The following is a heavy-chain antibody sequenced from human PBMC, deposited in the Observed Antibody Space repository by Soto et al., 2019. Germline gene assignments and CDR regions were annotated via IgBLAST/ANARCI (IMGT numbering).Heavy chain of an antibody. CDR3: ARESGGSDP. Sequence: QVQLVQSGAEVKKAGASVKVSCKASGYTFTSWRITWVRQAPGQGLEYMGWINPDNGKTNHAQKFQGRLTMATDTSTSTVEMELRSLKSDDTAIYYCARESGGSDPWGQGTLVTVSS. D-gene: IGHD2-15*01. V-gene: IGHV1-18*01. CDR2: INPDNGKT. CDR1: GYTFTSWR. J-gene: IGHJ5*02.